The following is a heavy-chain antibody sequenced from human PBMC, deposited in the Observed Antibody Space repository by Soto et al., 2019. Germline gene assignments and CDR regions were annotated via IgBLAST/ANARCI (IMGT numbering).Heavy chain of an antibody. CDR3: ARDTAPSYTRAEYYFDY. D-gene: IGHD1-26*01. Sequence: GGSLRLSCAASGFTFSSYGMHWVRQAPGKGLEWVAVIWYDGSNKYYADSVKGRFTISRDNSKNTLYLQMNSLRAEDTAVYYCARDTAPSYTRAEYYFDYWGQGTLVTVSS. CDR1: GFTFSSYG. J-gene: IGHJ4*02. CDR2: IWYDGSNK. V-gene: IGHV3-33*08.